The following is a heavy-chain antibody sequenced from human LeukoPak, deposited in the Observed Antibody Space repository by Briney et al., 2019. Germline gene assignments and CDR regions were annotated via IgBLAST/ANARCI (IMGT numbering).Heavy chain of an antibody. D-gene: IGHD1-26*01. CDR3: ARHQDSGNYLY. V-gene: IGHV4-59*01. J-gene: IGHJ4*02. CDR1: GASISSSY. CDR2: IYHGGIT. Sequence: SETLSLTCTVSGASISSSYWSWVRQPPGKGLEWIGYIYHGGITNYNPSLKSRVTISEDTSKNQFSLKLSSVTAADTAVYYCARHQDSGNYLYWGQGTLVTVSS.